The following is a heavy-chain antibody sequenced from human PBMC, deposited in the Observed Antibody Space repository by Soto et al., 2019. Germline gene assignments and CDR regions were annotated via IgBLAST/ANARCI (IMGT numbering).Heavy chain of an antibody. CDR3: AMGGTGIVGNWFDP. V-gene: IGHV3-30-3*01. CDR2: ISYDGTNK. D-gene: IGHD1-26*01. CDR1: GFTFSSCA. J-gene: IGHJ5*02. Sequence: QVQLVESGGGVVQPGRSLRLSCAASGFTFSSCAMHWVRQAPGKGLEWVAIISYDGTNKYYADSVKGRFTISRDNSRNTLYLQMNSLRPEDTAVYYWAMGGTGIVGNWFDPWGQGTLVTVSS.